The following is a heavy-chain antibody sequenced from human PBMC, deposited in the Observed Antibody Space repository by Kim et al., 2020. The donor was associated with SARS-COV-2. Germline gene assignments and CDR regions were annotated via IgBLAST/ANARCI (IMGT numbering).Heavy chain of an antibody. V-gene: IGHV4-59*01. CDR3: ARVLLWFGDHKRFDP. J-gene: IGHJ5*02. CDR2: IYYSGST. D-gene: IGHD3-10*01. Sequence: SETLSLTCTVSGGSISSYYWSWIRQPPGKGLEWIGYIYYSGSTNYNPSLKSRVTISVDTSKNQFSLKLSSVTAADTAVYYCARVLLWFGDHKRFDPWGQGTLVTVSS. CDR1: GGSISSYY.